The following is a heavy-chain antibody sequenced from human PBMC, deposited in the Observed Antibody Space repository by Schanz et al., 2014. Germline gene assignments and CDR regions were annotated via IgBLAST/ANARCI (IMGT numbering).Heavy chain of an antibody. V-gene: IGHV3-13*05. J-gene: IGHJ4*02. CDR1: GFTFSNYD. CDR3: AKDLLPWNDPRPFDY. CDR2: IGPASDP. Sequence: EVQLVESGGGLVQPGGSLRLSCAASGFTFSNYDMHWVRQAIGKGLEWVSGIGPASDPYYADSVKGRFTISRDNSRNTLYLQMNSLTGDDTAMYFCAKDLLPWNDPRPFDYWGQGTLVTVSS. D-gene: IGHD1-1*01.